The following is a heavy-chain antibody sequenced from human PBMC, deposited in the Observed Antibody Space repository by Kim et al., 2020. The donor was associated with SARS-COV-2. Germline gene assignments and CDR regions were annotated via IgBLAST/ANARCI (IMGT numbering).Heavy chain of an antibody. Sequence: SVKVSCKASGGTFSSYAISWVRQAPGQGLEWMGGIIPIFGTANYAQKFQGRVTITADESTSTAYMELSSLRSEDTAVYYCARTGLLLETYNWFDPWGQGTLVTVSS. CDR1: GGTFSSYA. J-gene: IGHJ5*02. CDR2: IIPIFGTA. V-gene: IGHV1-69*13. CDR3: ARTGLLLETYNWFDP. D-gene: IGHD2-15*01.